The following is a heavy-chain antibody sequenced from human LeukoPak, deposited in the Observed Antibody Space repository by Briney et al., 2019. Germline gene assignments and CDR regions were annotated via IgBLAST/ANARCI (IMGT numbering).Heavy chain of an antibody. CDR3: ARLHDSYGPSWFDP. CDR1: GGSISSYY. CDR2: IYTSGST. V-gene: IGHV4-4*07. J-gene: IGHJ5*02. D-gene: IGHD5-18*01. Sequence: SETLSLTCTVSGGSISSYYWSWIRRPAGKGLEWIGRIYTSGSTNYNPSLKSRVSMSVGTSKNQFSLKLSSVTAADTAVYYCARLHDSYGPSWFDPWGQGTLVTVSS.